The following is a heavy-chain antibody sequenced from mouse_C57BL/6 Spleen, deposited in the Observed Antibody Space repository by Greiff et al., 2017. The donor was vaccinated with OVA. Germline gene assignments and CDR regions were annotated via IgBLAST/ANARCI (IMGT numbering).Heavy chain of an antibody. CDR3: ASLTGTSDFDY. CDR1: GYTFTDYY. V-gene: IGHV1-76*01. D-gene: IGHD4-1*01. CDR2: IYPGSGNT. Sequence: QVQLKESGAELVRPGASVKLSCKASGYTFTDYYINWVKQRPGQGLEWIARIYPGSGNTYYNEKFKGKATLTAEKSSSTAYMQLSSLTSEDSAVYFCASLTGTSDFDYWGQGTTLTVSS. J-gene: IGHJ2*01.